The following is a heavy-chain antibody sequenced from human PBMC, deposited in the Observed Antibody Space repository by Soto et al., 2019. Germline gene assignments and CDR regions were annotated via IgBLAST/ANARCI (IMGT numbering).Heavy chain of an antibody. Sequence: QVQLQQWGAGLLKPSETLSLTCAVYGGSFSGYYWSWIRQPPGKGLEWIGEINHSGSTNYNPSLKSRVTVSVDTSKNRSSLKLRSVTPADTAVYCGAREKPYSNSWYHDYWGQGTLVTVSS. CDR3: AREKPYSNSWYHDY. J-gene: IGHJ4*02. CDR2: INHSGST. CDR1: GGSFSGYY. V-gene: IGHV4-34*01. D-gene: IGHD6-13*01.